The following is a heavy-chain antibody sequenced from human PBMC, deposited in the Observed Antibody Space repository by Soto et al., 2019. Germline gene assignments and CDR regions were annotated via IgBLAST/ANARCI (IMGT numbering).Heavy chain of an antibody. CDR1: GGSFSSHG. J-gene: IGHJ4*02. CDR3: ASERSAQYFDF. D-gene: IGHD1-26*01. Sequence: QVQLVQSGTVVQRRGSSVKVSCQASGGSFSSHGMAWVRQAPGQGLEWMGGIIPTFGTATYAPKFQGRVTITADKSTNTAYMDLSSLSSEDTAVYYCASERSAQYFDFWGQGTLITVSS. V-gene: IGHV1-69*06. CDR2: IIPTFGTA.